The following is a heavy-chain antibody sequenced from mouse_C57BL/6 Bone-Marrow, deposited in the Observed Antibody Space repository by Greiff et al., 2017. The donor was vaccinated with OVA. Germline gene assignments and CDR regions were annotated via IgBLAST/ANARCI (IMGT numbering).Heavy chain of an antibody. CDR3: ARRGDYGYYFDY. CDR1: GYTFTSYW. V-gene: IGHV1-64*01. CDR2: IHPNSGST. J-gene: IGHJ2*01. D-gene: IGHD2-2*01. Sequence: QVQLKQPGAELVKPGASVKLSCKASGYTFTSYWMHWVKQRPGQGLEWIGMIHPNSGSTNYNEKFKSKATLTVDKSSSTAYMQLSSLTSEDSAVYYCARRGDYGYYFDYWGQGTTLTVSS.